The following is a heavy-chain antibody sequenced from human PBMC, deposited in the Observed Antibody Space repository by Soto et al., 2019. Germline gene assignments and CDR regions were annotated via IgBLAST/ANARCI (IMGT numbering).Heavy chain of an antibody. V-gene: IGHV4-39*01. D-gene: IGHD4-17*01. CDR3: VSQRTTVPTQAYFDY. Sequence: TLSLTCTVSGGSVTNSSYYWGWIRQSPGKGLEWIGSVYYRGRSYSKSSVKSRVTISVDTSKNRFSLSLNSVTASDTAVYFCVSQRTTVPTQAYFDYWGPGALVTVSS. CDR2: VYYRGRS. J-gene: IGHJ4*02. CDR1: GGSVTNSSYY.